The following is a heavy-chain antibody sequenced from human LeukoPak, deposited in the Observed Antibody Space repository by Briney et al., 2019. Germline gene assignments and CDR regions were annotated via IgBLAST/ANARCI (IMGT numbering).Heavy chain of an antibody. J-gene: IGHJ4*02. CDR1: GFSFSSYA. V-gene: IGHV3-48*02. CDR2: IYSGTSTI. D-gene: IGHD4-17*01. CDR3: ARDQDYAFDY. Sequence: PGGSLRLSCAASGFSFSSYAMNWVRQAPGKGLEWVSHIYSGTSTISYADSVQGRFTISRDNAKNSLYLQMNSLRDEGTAVYYCARDQDYAFDYWGQGTLVTVSS.